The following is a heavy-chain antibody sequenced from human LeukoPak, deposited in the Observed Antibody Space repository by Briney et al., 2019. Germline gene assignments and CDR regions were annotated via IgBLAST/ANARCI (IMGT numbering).Heavy chain of an antibody. CDR3: ASIRPAATNWFDP. Sequence: ASVKVSCKVSGYTLTELSMHWVRQAPGKGLEWMGGFDPEDGETIYAQKFQGRVTMTGDTSTDTAYMELSSLRSEDTAVYYCASIRPAATNWFDPWGQGTLVTVSS. CDR2: FDPEDGET. V-gene: IGHV1-24*01. J-gene: IGHJ5*02. D-gene: IGHD2-2*01. CDR1: GYTLTELS.